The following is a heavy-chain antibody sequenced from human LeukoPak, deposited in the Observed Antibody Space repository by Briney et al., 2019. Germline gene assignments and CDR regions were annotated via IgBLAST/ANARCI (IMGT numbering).Heavy chain of an antibody. CDR3: VNRGVVPAAIQFDY. Sequence: PGGSLRLSCAASGFTASSNYMSWVRQAPGKGLEWVANIKQDGSEKYYVDSVKGRFTISRDNAKNSLYLQMNSLRTEDTAVYYCVNRGVVPAAIQFDYWGQGTLVTVSS. CDR1: GFTASSNY. D-gene: IGHD2-2*01. V-gene: IGHV3-7*01. CDR2: IKQDGSEK. J-gene: IGHJ4*02.